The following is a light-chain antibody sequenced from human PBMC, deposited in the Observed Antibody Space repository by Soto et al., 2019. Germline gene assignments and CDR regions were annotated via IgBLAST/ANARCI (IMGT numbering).Light chain of an antibody. V-gene: IGLV1-44*01. CDR1: SSNIGTNY. CDR3: AAWHDSLNGVL. J-gene: IGLJ2*01. Sequence: QSVLTQSPSASGTPGQRVTISCSGTSSNIGTNYVYWYQQLPGTAPKVLIYSNDKRPSGVPDRFSGSKSGSSASLAISGLQSEDEADYYCAAWHDSLNGVLFGGGTKLTVL. CDR2: SND.